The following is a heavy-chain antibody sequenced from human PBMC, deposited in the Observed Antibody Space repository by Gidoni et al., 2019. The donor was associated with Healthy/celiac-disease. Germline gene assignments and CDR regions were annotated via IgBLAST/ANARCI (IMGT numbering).Heavy chain of an antibody. V-gene: IGHV3-9*01. D-gene: IGHD3-3*01. CDR1: GFTFDDYA. Sequence: EVQLVESGGGLVQPGRSLRLSCAASGFTFDDYAMHWVRQAPGKGLGWVSGINWNSGSIDYADYGKGRFTISRDNAKNSLYLQMNSMRAEDTALYYCAKSLDFWSGFFDNWGQGTLVTVSS. J-gene: IGHJ5*02. CDR3: AKSLDFWSGFFDN. CDR2: INWNSGSI.